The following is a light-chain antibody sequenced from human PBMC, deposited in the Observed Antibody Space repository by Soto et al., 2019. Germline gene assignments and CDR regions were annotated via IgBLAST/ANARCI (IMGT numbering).Light chain of an antibody. CDR1: QSVSSN. Sequence: EIAMTQSPGTLSVSPGESATLSCRASQSVSSNLAWYQQKPGQAPRLLIYGASTRATGLPARFSGSGSGTEFTLTISSLQSEDFAVYYCQHYNYWPPPTFGQGTKVDIK. CDR3: QHYNYWPPPT. V-gene: IGKV3-15*01. CDR2: GAS. J-gene: IGKJ1*01.